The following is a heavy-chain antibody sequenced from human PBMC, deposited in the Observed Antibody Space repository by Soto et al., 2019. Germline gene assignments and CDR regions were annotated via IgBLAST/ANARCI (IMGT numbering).Heavy chain of an antibody. CDR1: GYTFTSYG. V-gene: IGHV1-18*01. Sequence: ASVKVSCKASGYTFTSYGISWVRQAPGQGLEWMGWISAYNGNTNYAQKLQGRFTISRDNAKNSLYLEMNSLRAEDTAVYYCARESEDLTSNFDYWGQGTLVTVSS. CDR3: ARESEDLTSNFDY. J-gene: IGHJ4*02. CDR2: ISAYNGNT.